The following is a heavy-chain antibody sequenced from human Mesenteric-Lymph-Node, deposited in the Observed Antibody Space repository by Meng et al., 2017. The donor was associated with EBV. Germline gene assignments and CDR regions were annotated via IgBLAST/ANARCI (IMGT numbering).Heavy chain of an antibody. J-gene: IGHJ4*02. V-gene: IGHV2-5*02. D-gene: IGHD3-10*01. CDR1: GFSLSTSGVG. CDR2: IYWDDDK. CDR3: AHTSGDLYFDY. Sequence: SKELVPPLVKPPQTLTLTCPFSGFSLSTSGVGVGWIRQPPGKALEWLSLIYWDDDKRYSPPLKSRLTITKDTSKNQVVLTITTMDPVDTATYYCAHTSGDLYFDYWGQGTLVTVSS.